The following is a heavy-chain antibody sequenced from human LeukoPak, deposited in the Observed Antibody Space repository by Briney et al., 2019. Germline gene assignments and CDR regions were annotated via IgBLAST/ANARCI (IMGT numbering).Heavy chain of an antibody. CDR1: GYTFTTYA. J-gene: IGHJ4*02. CDR3: ARDPTL. V-gene: IGHV1-3*01. Sequence: ASVKVSCKASGYTFTTYAMHWVRQAPGQRLEWMGWLNAGNGDTKYSQKLQGRVTITRDASATTAYMELSSLRSEDTAVYYCARDPTLWGQGTLVTVSS. CDR2: LNAGNGDT.